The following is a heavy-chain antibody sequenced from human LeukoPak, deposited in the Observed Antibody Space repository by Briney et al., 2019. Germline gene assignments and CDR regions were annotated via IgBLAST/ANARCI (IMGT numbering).Heavy chain of an antibody. CDR1: GFTFSSNG. J-gene: IGHJ4*02. Sequence: LSGRSLRLSCAASGFTFSSNGKHWVRQAPGKGLEWVALIWYDGSNKFYADSVKGRFTISRDNSKNTLYLQMNSLRAEDTAVYYCACTGRGYYDSNYWGQGTLVTVSS. V-gene: IGHV3-33*01. D-gene: IGHD3-22*01. CDR2: IWYDGSNK. CDR3: ACTGRGYYDSNY.